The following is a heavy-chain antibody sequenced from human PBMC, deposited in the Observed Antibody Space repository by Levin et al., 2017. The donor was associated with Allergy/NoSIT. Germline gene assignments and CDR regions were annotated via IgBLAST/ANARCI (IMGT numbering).Heavy chain of an antibody. CDR1: GGSVRSGSYY. Sequence: SQTLSLTCTVSGGSVRSGSYYWSWIRQPPGKGLEWIGYIYYSGSTNYNPSLKSRVTISVDTSKNQFSLKLSSVTAADTAVYYCAGDRSSSGYYYYSMDVWGQGTTVTVSS. V-gene: IGHV4-61*01. CDR3: AGDRSSSGYYYYSMDV. CDR2: IYYSGST. D-gene: IGHD6-6*01. J-gene: IGHJ6*02.